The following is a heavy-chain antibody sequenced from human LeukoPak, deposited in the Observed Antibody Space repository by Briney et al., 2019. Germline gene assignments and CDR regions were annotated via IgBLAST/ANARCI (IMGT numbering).Heavy chain of an antibody. D-gene: IGHD6-13*01. CDR2: ISYDGINR. CDR3: ARSPYSSSWFYFDY. J-gene: IGHJ4*02. CDR1: GLTFSSYA. V-gene: IGHV3-30*04. Sequence: PGGSLRLSCAASGLTFSSYAMYWVRQTPGKGLEWVALISYDGINRYYADSVKGRFTISRDNSKNTLYLQMNSLRAEDTAVYYCARSPYSSSWFYFDYWGQGTLVTVSS.